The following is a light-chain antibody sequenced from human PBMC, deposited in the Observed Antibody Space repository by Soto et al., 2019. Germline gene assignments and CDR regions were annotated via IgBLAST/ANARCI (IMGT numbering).Light chain of an antibody. Sequence: QSALTQPASVSGSPGQPISISCTGTSSDVGGYNYVSWYQQHPGKAPKLMIYDVSNRPSGVSNRFSGSKSGNTASLTISGLQAEDEADYYCSSYTSSSRVFGGGTQLTVL. CDR2: DVS. V-gene: IGLV2-14*01. CDR1: SSDVGGYNY. CDR3: SSYTSSSRV. J-gene: IGLJ3*02.